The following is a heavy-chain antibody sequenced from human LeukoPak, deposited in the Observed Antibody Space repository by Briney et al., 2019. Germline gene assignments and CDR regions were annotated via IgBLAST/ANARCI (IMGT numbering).Heavy chain of an antibody. Sequence: LSGGSLRLSCVTSGFTFSAYNMNWVRQAPGKGLECVSYISSSSTTIYYADSMKGRFTISRDNAKNSLYLQMNSLRDEDTAVYYCARGYTYGDYYFDYWGQGTLVTVSS. CDR1: GFTFSAYN. V-gene: IGHV3-48*02. CDR2: ISSSSTTI. J-gene: IGHJ4*02. D-gene: IGHD4-17*01. CDR3: ARGYTYGDYYFDY.